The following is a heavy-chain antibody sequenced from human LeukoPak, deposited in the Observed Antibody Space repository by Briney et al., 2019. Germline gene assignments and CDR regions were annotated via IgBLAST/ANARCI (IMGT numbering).Heavy chain of an antibody. J-gene: IGHJ3*02. CDR3: ARWFGEPRAFDI. CDR1: GFTFTSCW. Sequence: GGSLRLSCAASGFTFTSCWMTWVHQAPGKGLEWVANIKEDGSEKYYVDSVKGRFTISRDNAKNSLYLQMNSLRAEDTAVYYCARWFGEPRAFDIWGRGTMVTVSS. V-gene: IGHV3-7*01. CDR2: IKEDGSEK. D-gene: IGHD3-10*01.